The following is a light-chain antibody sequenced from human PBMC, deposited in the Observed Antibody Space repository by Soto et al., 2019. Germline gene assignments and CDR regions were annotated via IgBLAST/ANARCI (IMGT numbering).Light chain of an antibody. CDR2: GAS. CDR1: QSIRTY. Sequence: DIQMTQSPSSLSASVGDRVTITCRASQSIRTYVNWYQQKPGKAPNLLIYGASSLQSGVPSRFSGSGSGTDFTLTISSLQPDDFATYYCQQSFNTPRTFCQGTKVEIK. V-gene: IGKV1-39*01. CDR3: QQSFNTPRT. J-gene: IGKJ1*01.